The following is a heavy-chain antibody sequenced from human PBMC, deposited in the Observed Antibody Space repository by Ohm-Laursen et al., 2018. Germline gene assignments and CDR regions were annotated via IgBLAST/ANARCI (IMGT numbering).Heavy chain of an antibody. Sequence: SLRLSCAASGFTFSNEWMSWVRQAPGKGLEWVGHVRSHFDDGATDYAAPVKGRFTISRDDSKNTLYLQMNSLKTEDTAVYFCNTAYGSGSWGQGTLVTVSS. CDR2: VRSHFDDGAT. V-gene: IGHV3-15*01. CDR1: GFTFSNEW. CDR3: NTAYGSGS. J-gene: IGHJ4*02. D-gene: IGHD3-10*01.